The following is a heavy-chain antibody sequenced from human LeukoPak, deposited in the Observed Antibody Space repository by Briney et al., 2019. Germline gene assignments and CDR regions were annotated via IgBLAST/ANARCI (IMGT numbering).Heavy chain of an antibody. V-gene: IGHV3-7*03. D-gene: IGHD4-17*01. Sequence: GGSLRLSCAASGFTFSSYGMHWVRQAPGKGLEWVANIKQDGSEEYYVNSVKGRFTISRDNAKNALYLQMNSLRAEDTAVYYCARSTVTTWDYWGQGTLVTVSS. CDR1: GFTFSSYG. CDR3: ARSTVTTWDY. CDR2: IKQDGSEE. J-gene: IGHJ4*02.